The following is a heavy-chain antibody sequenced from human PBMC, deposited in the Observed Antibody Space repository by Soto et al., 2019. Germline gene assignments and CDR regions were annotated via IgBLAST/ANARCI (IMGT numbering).Heavy chain of an antibody. CDR1: GGSISSYY. D-gene: IGHD6-19*01. Sequence: PSETLSLTCTVSGGSISSYYWSWIRQPPGKGLEWIGYIYYSGSTNYNPSLKSRVTISVDTSKNQSSLKLSSVTAADTAVYYCARTVAGTPNYYYYYMDVWGKGTTVTVSS. J-gene: IGHJ6*03. CDR2: IYYSGST. CDR3: ARTVAGTPNYYYYYMDV. V-gene: IGHV4-59*01.